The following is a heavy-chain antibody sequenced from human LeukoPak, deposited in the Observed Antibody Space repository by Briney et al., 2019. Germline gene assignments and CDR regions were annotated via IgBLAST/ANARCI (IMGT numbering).Heavy chain of an antibody. V-gene: IGHV3-7*01. D-gene: IGHD6-13*01. Sequence: GGSLRLSCAVSGFSVSGYWMTWVRQAPGKGLEWVANIKQGGSEKNYVDSVKGRFTISRDNAENSLFLQMNSLRVEDTAVYYCAREWQGGIAAAGTRIEGDYWGQGTLVAVSS. CDR1: GFSVSGYW. J-gene: IGHJ4*02. CDR3: AREWQGGIAAAGTRIEGDY. CDR2: IKQGGSEK.